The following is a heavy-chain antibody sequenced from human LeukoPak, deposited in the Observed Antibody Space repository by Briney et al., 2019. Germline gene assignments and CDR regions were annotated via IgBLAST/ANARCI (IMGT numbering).Heavy chain of an antibody. CDR1: GITFTNFG. D-gene: IGHD3-16*02. CDR3: ARDRNYREGLVTIRYMDV. V-gene: IGHV3-48*04. Sequence: GGSLRLSCAASGITFTNFGMNWVRQAPGKGLEWISYIVCSTTTMYYADSVKGRFTITRDNAKNSLYLQMNSLRVEDTAVYYCARDRNYREGLVTIRYMDVWGKGTTVTVSS. CDR2: IVCSTTTM. J-gene: IGHJ6*03.